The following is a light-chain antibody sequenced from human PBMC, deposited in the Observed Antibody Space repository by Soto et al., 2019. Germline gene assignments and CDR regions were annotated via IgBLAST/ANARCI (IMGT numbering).Light chain of an antibody. V-gene: IGKV3-20*01. CDR3: HQYASSPLT. CDR1: QSVGSNY. CDR2: GAS. Sequence: EIVLTQSPGTLSLSPRERATLSCRASQSVGSNYLAWYQQTPDQAPRLLIHGASTRATGIPDRFSGSGSGTDFTLTLSRLESEDSAVYYCHQYASSPLTFGQVTRLEMK. J-gene: IGKJ5*01.